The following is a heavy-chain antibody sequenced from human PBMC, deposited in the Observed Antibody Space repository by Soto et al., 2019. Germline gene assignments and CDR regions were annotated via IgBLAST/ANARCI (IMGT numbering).Heavy chain of an antibody. CDR2: ITIRTGNT. Sequence: GSLRLSCEASGFTISGCSMNWVRQAPGKGLEWLAYITIRTGNTVYADSVRGRFTISADNAENSVFLQMNSLRDEDTAVYFCVRDRDIYRDMVHADLWGQGTLVPVSS. D-gene: IGHD5-18*01. CDR1: GFTISGCS. CDR3: VRDRDIYRDMVHADL. J-gene: IGHJ4*01. V-gene: IGHV3-48*02.